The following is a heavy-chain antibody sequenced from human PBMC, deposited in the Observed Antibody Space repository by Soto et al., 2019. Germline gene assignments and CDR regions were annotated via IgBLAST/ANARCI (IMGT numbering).Heavy chain of an antibody. V-gene: IGHV5-51*01. Sequence: PGESLKISCKNSGYSLTSYWIAWVRQMPGKGLEWMGIIYPGDSDTRYSPSFQGQVTISADKSISTAYLQWSSLQASDTAMYYCARRAQGDAFDIWGQGTMVTVSS. J-gene: IGHJ3*02. CDR3: ARRAQGDAFDI. CDR1: GYSLTSYW. CDR2: IYPGDSDT.